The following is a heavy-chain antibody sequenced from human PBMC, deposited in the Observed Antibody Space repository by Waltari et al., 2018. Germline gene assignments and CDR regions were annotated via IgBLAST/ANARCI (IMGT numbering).Heavy chain of an antibody. CDR2: IYTSGST. J-gene: IGHJ6*03. D-gene: IGHD2-15*01. CDR3: ARDRRRDGYSYYYSYMDV. CDR1: GGSISSGSYY. Sequence: QVQLQESGPGLVKPSQTLSLTCTVSGGSISSGSYYGRWIRQPAGKGLEWIGRIYTSGSTNYHPTLTSRVPISVDTSKHHFSLKLTSVTAADTAVYYCARDRRRDGYSYYYSYMDVSGKGTTVTVSS. V-gene: IGHV4-61*02.